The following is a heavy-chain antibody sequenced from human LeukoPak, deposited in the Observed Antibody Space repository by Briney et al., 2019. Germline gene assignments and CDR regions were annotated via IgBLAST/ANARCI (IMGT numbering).Heavy chain of an antibody. D-gene: IGHD6-6*01. CDR3: ARDFGGAARLDY. Sequence: PGGSLRLSCAASGFTFSSYWMSWVRQAPGKGLVWVSRINTDGSRTYYADSVKGRFTISRDNAKNMLYLQMNSLRAEDTAVYYCARDFGGAARLDYWGQGTPVTVSS. V-gene: IGHV3-74*01. CDR1: GFTFSSYW. CDR2: INTDGSRT. J-gene: IGHJ4*02.